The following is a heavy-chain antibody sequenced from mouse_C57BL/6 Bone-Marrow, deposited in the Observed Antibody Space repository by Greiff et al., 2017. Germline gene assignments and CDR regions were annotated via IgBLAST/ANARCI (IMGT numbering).Heavy chain of an antibody. CDR3: AREGWLLPPFAY. J-gene: IGHJ3*01. D-gene: IGHD2-3*01. V-gene: IGHV1-64*01. Sequence: VKLQQPGAELVKPGASVKLSCKASGYTFTSYWMHWVKQRPGQGLEWIGMIHPHSGSTNYNEKFKSKATLTVDKSSSTAYMQLSSLTSEDSAVXYCAREGWLLPPFAYWGQGTLVTVSA. CDR2: IHPHSGST. CDR1: GYTFTSYW.